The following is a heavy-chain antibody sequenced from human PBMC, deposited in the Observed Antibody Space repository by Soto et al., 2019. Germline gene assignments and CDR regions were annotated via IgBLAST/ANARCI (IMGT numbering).Heavy chain of an antibody. CDR3: ASLGPTTVPTSYFTGNHNGMHV. J-gene: IGHJ6*01. V-gene: IGHV4-30-4*02. CDR1: GGSISSGDYY. Sequence: PSETLSLTCTVSGGSISSGDYYWSWIRQPPGKGLEWIGYIYYSGSTYYNPSLRSRLNISVDTSKNQFSMKLSSVTAAETAVYCCASLGPTTVPTSYFTGNHNGMHVWGQGPRVTVSA. CDR2: IYYSGST. D-gene: IGHD4-17*01.